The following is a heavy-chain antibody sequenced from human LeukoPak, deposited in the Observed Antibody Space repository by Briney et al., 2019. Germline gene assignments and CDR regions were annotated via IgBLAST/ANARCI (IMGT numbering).Heavy chain of an antibody. CDR3: ARDRHVPGLYYYYMDV. CDR1: GFSLGAYW. Sequence: SGGSLRLSCAASGFSLGAYWMSWVRQAPGKGLEWVANIKGDGREKYYVDSVKGRFTISRDNAKNSLYLQMNSLRPEDTAVYFCARDRHVPGLYYYYMDVWGKGTTVTVSS. CDR2: IKGDGREK. D-gene: IGHD6-6*01. V-gene: IGHV3-7*01. J-gene: IGHJ6*03.